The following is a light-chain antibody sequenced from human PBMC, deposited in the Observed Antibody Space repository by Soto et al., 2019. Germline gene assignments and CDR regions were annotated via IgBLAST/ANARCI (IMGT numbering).Light chain of an antibody. CDR1: QSINNW. J-gene: IGKJ3*01. Sequence: DIQMTQSPSTLSASVGDRVIITCRASQSINNWLAWYQQKPGKAPKLLIYEASSLESGVPSRCSGSGSGTEFTLTISSLQPDDCATYYCQQYNTYSLFGPGTKVEIK. V-gene: IGKV1-5*01. CDR3: QQYNTYSL. CDR2: EAS.